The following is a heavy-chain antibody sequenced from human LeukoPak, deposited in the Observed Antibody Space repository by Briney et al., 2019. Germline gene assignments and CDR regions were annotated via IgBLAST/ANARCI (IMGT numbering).Heavy chain of an antibody. CDR1: GYTFTSYG. D-gene: IGHD3-22*01. J-gene: IGHJ6*02. Sequence: GASVKVSCKASGYTFTSYGISWVRQAPGQGLEWMGWISAYNGNTNYAQKLQGRVTMTTDTSTSTAYMELSSLRSEDTAVYYCARGFDYYDSSGYHPPDVWGQGTTVTVSS. V-gene: IGHV1-18*01. CDR2: ISAYNGNT. CDR3: ARGFDYYDSSGYHPPDV.